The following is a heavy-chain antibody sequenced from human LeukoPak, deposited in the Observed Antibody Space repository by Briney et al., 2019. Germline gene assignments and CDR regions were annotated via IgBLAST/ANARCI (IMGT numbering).Heavy chain of an antibody. V-gene: IGHV1-46*01. CDR1: GYTFTSYY. D-gene: IGHD5-18*01. J-gene: IGHJ4*02. CDR3: AKDTYSYGYIDY. CDR2: INPSGGST. Sequence: ASVKVSCKASGYTFTSYYMHWVRQAPGQGLEWMGIINPSGGSTSYAQKFQGRVTMTRDMSTSTVYMELSSLRSEDTAVYYCAKDTYSYGYIDYWGQGTLVTVSS.